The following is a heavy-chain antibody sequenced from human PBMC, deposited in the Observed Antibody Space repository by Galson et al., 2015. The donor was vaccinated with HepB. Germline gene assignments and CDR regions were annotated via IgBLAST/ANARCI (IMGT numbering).Heavy chain of an antibody. Sequence: SLRLSCAASGFTFSSYGMRWVRQAPGKGLEWVAVISYDGSNKYYADSVKGRFTISRDNSKNTLYLQMNSLRAEDTAVYYCAKISAGTYDYWGQGTLVTVSS. J-gene: IGHJ4*02. CDR3: AKISAGTYDY. CDR2: ISYDGSNK. CDR1: GFTFSSYG. D-gene: IGHD1-1*01. V-gene: IGHV3-30*18.